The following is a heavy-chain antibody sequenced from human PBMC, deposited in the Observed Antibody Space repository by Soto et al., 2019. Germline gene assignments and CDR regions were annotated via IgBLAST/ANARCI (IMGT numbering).Heavy chain of an antibody. D-gene: IGHD2-15*01. J-gene: IGHJ6*02. V-gene: IGHV1-24*01. CDR3: ATVGYCSGGSCYSGYYYYGMDV. Sequence: GASVKVSCKVSGYTLTELSMHWVRQAPGKGLEWMGGFDPEDGETIYAQKFQGRVTMTEDTSTDTAYMELSSLRSEDTAVYYCATVGYCSGGSCYSGYYYYGMDVWGQGTTVTVSS. CDR2: FDPEDGET. CDR1: GYTLTELS.